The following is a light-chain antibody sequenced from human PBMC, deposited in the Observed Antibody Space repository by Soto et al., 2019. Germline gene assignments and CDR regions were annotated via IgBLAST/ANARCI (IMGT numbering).Light chain of an antibody. Sequence: DIQVTQSPSSLSAPVGDRVTITCQASQDISNYLNWYQQKPGKAPKLLIYDASNLETGVPSRFSGSGSGTDFTLTISTLQPGDFATYYCQHYTISGCTFGQGTRLEIK. CDR2: DAS. CDR3: QHYTISGCT. J-gene: IGKJ5*01. CDR1: QDISNY. V-gene: IGKV1-33*01.